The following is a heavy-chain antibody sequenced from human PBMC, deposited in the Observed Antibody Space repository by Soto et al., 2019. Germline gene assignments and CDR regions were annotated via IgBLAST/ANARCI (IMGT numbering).Heavy chain of an antibody. Sequence: QVQLVQSGSEVKKPGASVKVSCKASGYSFSDNQIHWLRRAPGQGLEWMGRINPKSDDTDYAQKFQGRVTMTRATSIDTAYLELTGLTSDDTAIYYCARKHSLDYIRWGLDPWGQGTLVTVSS. J-gene: IGHJ5*02. D-gene: IGHD4-4*01. V-gene: IGHV1-2*02. CDR2: INPKSDDT. CDR3: ARKHSLDYIRWGLDP. CDR1: GYSFSDNQ.